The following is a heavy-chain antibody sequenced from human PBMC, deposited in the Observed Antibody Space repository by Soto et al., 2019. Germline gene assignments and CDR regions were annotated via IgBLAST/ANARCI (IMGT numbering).Heavy chain of an antibody. V-gene: IGHV4-59*08. Sequence: PSETLSLTCTVSGGSISSYCWSWIRQPPGKGLEWIGYIYYSGSTNYNPSLKSRVTISVDTSKNQFSLKLSSVTAADTAVYYCARHNGPLYVGYYYDMDVWGQGTTVTVS. J-gene: IGHJ6*02. CDR1: GGSISSYC. D-gene: IGHD3-16*01. CDR2: IYYSGST. CDR3: ARHNGPLYVGYYYDMDV.